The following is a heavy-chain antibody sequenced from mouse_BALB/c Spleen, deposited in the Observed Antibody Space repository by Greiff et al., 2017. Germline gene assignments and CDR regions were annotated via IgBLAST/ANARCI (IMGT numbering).Heavy chain of an antibody. Sequence: DVKLVESGGDLVKPGGSLKLSCAASGFTFSSYGMSWVRQTPDKRLEWVATISSGGSYTYYPDSVKGRFTISRDNAKNNLYLQMSSLKSEDTAMYYCARDQDGLDYWGQGTTLTVSS. CDR1: GFTFSSYG. CDR2: ISSGGSYT. D-gene: IGHD1-2*01. CDR3: ARDQDGLDY. J-gene: IGHJ2*01. V-gene: IGHV5-6*02.